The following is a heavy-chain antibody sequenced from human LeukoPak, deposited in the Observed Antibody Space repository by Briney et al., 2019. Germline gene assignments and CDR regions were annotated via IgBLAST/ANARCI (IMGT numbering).Heavy chain of an antibody. D-gene: IGHD3-3*01. CDR1: GYTFTSND. V-gene: IGHV1-8*01. CDR2: MNPNSDNT. J-gene: IGHJ6*02. CDR3: VRGLVTRSLEWLMENFYYGMDV. Sequence: ASVKVSCKASGYTFTSNDIHWVRQAPGQGLEWMGRMNPNSDNTGYAQKFQGRVTMTKNTSIGTAYMELTSLRSADTAVYYCVRGLVTRSLEWLMENFYYGMDVWGQGTTVTVSS.